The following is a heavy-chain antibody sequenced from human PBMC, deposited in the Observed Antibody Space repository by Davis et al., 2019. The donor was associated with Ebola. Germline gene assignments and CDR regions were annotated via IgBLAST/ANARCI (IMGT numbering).Heavy chain of an antibody. V-gene: IGHV3-13*01. D-gene: IGHD3-22*01. CDR3: ARLMYDSSGYYSAFDY. Sequence: GESLKISCEASGFTFSNYDMHWVRQATGKGLEWVSAIGTAGDTYYPGSVKGRFTTSRDNAKNSLFLQMNSLRAEDTALYFCARLMYDSSGYYSAFDYWGQGTLVTVSS. CDR1: GFTFSNYD. J-gene: IGHJ4*02. CDR2: IGTAGDT.